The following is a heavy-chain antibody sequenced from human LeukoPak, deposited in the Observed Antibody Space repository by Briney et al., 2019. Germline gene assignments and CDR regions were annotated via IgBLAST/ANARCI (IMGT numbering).Heavy chain of an antibody. CDR1: GSRFTSYW. V-gene: IGHV5-51*01. CDR2: INPGESDT. CDR3: ARLLYYYDNSGYYPGGFDY. D-gene: IGHD3-22*01. J-gene: IGHJ4*02. Sequence: GAALKISWKGSGSRFTSYWIGGGRQMAGKGLEWMGIINPGESDTRYKPSFQGQVTLSADKSISTAYLQLSSLKASDTAMYYCARLLYYYDNSGYYPGGFDYWGQGTLVTVSS.